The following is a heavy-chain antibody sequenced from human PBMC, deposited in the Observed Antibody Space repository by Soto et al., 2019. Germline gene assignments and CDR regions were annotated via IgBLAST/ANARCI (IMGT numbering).Heavy chain of an antibody. J-gene: IGHJ4*02. CDR2: IVYTGSA. D-gene: IGHD1-26*01. CDR3: ARLKSTYSGSDYGGVFFDY. V-gene: IGHV4-39*01. CDR1: GESMSNTAYY. Sequence: QLQLQESGPGLLKPSETLSLTCNVSGESMSNTAYYWGWIRQTPGKGMEWIGSIVYTGSAYYNSSLKSRVTISVDTSKNQFSLQVISVAAADTAIYYCARLKSTYSGSDYGGVFFDYGGKGSLVPVSS.